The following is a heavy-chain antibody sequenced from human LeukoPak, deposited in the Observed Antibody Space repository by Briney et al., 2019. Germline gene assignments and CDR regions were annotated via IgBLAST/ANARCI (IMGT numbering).Heavy chain of an antibody. CDR1: GFTFSSYW. D-gene: IGHD3-16*02. J-gene: IGHJ4*02. V-gene: IGHV3-7*01. CDR2: IKQDGSEK. CDR3: ARDTPYLRHDYVWGSYRSPRGDY. Sequence: GGSLRLSCAASGFTFSSYWMSWVRQAPGKGLEWVANIKQDGSEKYYVDSVKGRFTISRDNAKNSLYLQMNSLRAEDTAVYYCARDTPYLRHDYVWGSYRSPRGDYWGQGTLVTVSS.